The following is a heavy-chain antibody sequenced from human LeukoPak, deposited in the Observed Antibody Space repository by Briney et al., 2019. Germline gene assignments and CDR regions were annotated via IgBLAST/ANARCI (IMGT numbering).Heavy chain of an antibody. CDR1: GFTFSSYA. CDR3: AKDGLTMRDLGYYLGS. CDR2: IRYDGSNK. J-gene: IGHJ4*02. D-gene: IGHD2-2*01. Sequence: GGSLRLSCAASGFTFSSYAMHWVRRAPGKGLEWVAFIRYDGSNKYYGDSVKGRFSISRDNSKNTLYLQMNSLRAEDTAVYYCAKDGLTMRDLGYYLGSWGQGTLVTVSS. V-gene: IGHV3-30*02.